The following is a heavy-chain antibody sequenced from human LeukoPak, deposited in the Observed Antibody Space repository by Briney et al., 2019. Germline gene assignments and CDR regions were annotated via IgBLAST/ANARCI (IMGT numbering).Heavy chain of an antibody. CDR3: SRVFGGWLHIGI. Sequence: GGSLRLSCAASGFTFSSYEMNWVRQAPGKGLDWVSYISGSGTPKYYADSVKGRFTISRDNAKNSLYLQMNSLRVEDTADYYISRVFGGWLHIGIWGQGTMVTVSS. V-gene: IGHV3-48*03. D-gene: IGHD3-10*02. CDR2: ISGSGTPK. CDR1: GFTFSSYE. J-gene: IGHJ3*02.